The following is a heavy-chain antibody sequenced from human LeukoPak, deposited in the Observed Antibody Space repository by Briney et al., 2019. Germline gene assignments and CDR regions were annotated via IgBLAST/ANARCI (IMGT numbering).Heavy chain of an antibody. Sequence: SETLSLTCTVSGSSISSGFYWGWIRQPPGKGLEWIGSIYHSGSSYYNPSLKSRVTISVDKSKNQFSLKLSSVTAADTAVYYCARAGGVAAADWFDPWGQGTLVTVSS. D-gene: IGHD6-13*01. CDR2: IYHSGSS. V-gene: IGHV4-38-2*02. CDR1: GSSISSGFY. J-gene: IGHJ5*02. CDR3: ARAGGVAAADWFDP.